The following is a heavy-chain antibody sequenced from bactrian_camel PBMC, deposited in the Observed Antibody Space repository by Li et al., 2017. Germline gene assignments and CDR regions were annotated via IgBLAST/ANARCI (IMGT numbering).Heavy chain of an antibody. J-gene: IGHJ4*01. D-gene: IGHD2*01. CDR2: SSPGGLAT. CDR3: AAHRAPCVASQPLAYTS. CDR1: GFWFPAHY. V-gene: IGHV3S67*01. Sequence: DVQLVESGGGLVQPGGSLRLSCQASGFWFPAHYMNWVRQAPGKEREAVVGSSPGGLATYWGASVKDRFTFYRNDAKKTLYLQMNALTSEDTAMYYCAAHRAPCVASQPLAYTSWGQGTQVTVS.